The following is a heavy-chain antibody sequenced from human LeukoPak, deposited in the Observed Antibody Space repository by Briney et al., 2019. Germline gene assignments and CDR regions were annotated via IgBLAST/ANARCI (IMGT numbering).Heavy chain of an antibody. V-gene: IGHV1-18*04. CDR3: ARPQDYTVTKEYYFDY. D-gene: IGHD4-17*01. J-gene: IGHJ4*02. CDR1: GYTFTSYG. Sequence: ASVKVSCKASGYTFTSYGISWVRQAPGQGLEWMGWISAYNGNTNYAQKLQGRVTMTTDISTSTAYMELRSLRSNDTAVYYCARPQDYTVTKEYYFDYWGQGTLVTVSS. CDR2: ISAYNGNT.